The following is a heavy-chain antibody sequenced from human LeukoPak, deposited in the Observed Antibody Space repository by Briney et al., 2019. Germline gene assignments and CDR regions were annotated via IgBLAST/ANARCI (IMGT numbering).Heavy chain of an antibody. Sequence: GGSLRLSCAASGFTFSSYGMHWVRQAPGKGLEWVAFIRYDGSNKYYADSVKGRFTISRDNSKNTLYLQMNSLRAEDTAEYYCAKAPPPYCSGGSCFDAFDIWGQGTMVTVSS. CDR3: AKAPPPYCSGGSCFDAFDI. CDR2: IRYDGSNK. D-gene: IGHD2-15*01. J-gene: IGHJ3*02. V-gene: IGHV3-30*02. CDR1: GFTFSSYG.